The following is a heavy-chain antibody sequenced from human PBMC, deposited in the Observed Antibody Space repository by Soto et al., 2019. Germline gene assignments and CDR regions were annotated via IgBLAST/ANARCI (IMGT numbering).Heavy chain of an antibody. CDR3: AKDISCWYLGNWFDP. CDR2: ISGSGGSP. D-gene: IGHD6-19*01. V-gene: IGHV3-23*01. Sequence: EVQLLESGGGLVQPGGSLRLSCAASGFTFSSYAMSWVRQAPGKGLEWVSAISGSGGSPYYADSVKGRFTISRDNSKNTLYLHMNSLRAEDTAVYYCAKDISCWYLGNWFDPWGQGTLVTVSS. CDR1: GFTFSSYA. J-gene: IGHJ5*02.